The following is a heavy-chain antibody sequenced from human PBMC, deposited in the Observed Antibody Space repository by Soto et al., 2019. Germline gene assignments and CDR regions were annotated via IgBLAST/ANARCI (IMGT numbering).Heavy chain of an antibody. D-gene: IGHD3-16*01. V-gene: IGHV1-69*06. J-gene: IGHJ6*02. CDR2: IIPLFGTT. Sequence: QVQVVQSGAEVKRPGSSVNVSCKASGGYFNNRQTLNSYPISWVRQAPGQGLEWMGGIIPLFGTTNYAQRFQGRVTITADKSTSTTDLELNNVTSDDTAVYYCAKSWGGEIYYYYCAMAVGGQGTTVTVSS. CDR3: AKSWGGEIYYYYCAMAV. CDR1: GGYFNNRQTLNSYP.